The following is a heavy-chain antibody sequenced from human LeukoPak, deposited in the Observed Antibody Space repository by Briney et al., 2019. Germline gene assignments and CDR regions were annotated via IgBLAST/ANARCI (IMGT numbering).Heavy chain of an antibody. V-gene: IGHV1-8*02. J-gene: IGHJ6*03. CDR3: ARGLVNWGLYYYYYMDV. CDR1: GYTFTGYY. CDR2: MNPNSGNT. Sequence: ASVKVSCKASGYTFTGYYMHWVRQAPGQGLEWMGWMNPNSGNTGYAQKFQGRVTMTRNTSISTAYMELSSLRSEDTAVYYCARGLVNWGLYYYYYMDVWGKGTTVTVSS. D-gene: IGHD7-27*01.